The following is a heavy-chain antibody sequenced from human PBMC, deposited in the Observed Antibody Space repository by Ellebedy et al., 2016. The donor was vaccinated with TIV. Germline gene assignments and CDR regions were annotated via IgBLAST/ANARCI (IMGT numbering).Heavy chain of an antibody. CDR2: INPNSGGT. V-gene: IGHV1-2*02. CDR1: GYTFTGYY. D-gene: IGHD6-13*01. CDR3: ARDSSSSWYLVWFDP. Sequence: ASVKVSCKASGYTFTGYYMHWVRQAPGQGLEWMGWINPNSGGTNYAQKFQGRVTMTRDTSISTAYMELSRLRSDDTAVYYCARDSSSSWYLVWFDPWGQGTLVTVSS. J-gene: IGHJ5*02.